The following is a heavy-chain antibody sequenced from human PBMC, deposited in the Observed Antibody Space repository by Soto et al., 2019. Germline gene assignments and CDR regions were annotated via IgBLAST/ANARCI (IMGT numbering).Heavy chain of an antibody. Sequence: ETLSLTCAVYGGSFSGYXWXXXXQXXXXXXEWIGEINHSGSTNYNPSLKSRVTISVDTSKNQFSLKLSSVTAADTAVYYCARGKFLSQLVRNYYYGMDVWGQGTTVTVSS. V-gene: IGHV4-34*01. CDR3: ARGKFLSQLVRNYYYGMDV. J-gene: IGHJ6*02. CDR1: GGSFSGYX. D-gene: IGHD6-13*01. CDR2: INHSGST.